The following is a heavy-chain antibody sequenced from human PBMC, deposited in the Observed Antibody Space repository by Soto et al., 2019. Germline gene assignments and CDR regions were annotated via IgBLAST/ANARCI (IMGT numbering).Heavy chain of an antibody. Sequence: GGSLRLSCAVSGFYFNNYGINWVRQAPGKGLEWVSSVSKSDYTYYSDSVKGRFTISRDNAKNSVSLQMNSLRAEDTAVYYCAREDSIIIPAVSDFWGQGTLVTVSS. CDR1: GFYFNNYG. D-gene: IGHD2-2*01. V-gene: IGHV3-21*01. CDR3: AREDSIIIPAVSDF. J-gene: IGHJ4*02. CDR2: VSKSDYT.